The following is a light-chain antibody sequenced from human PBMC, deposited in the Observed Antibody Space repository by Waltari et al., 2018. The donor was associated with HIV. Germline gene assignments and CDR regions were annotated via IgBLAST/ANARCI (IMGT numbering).Light chain of an antibody. CDR2: EVN. CDR3: CSYTGTYTFV. CDR1: SSDVGGYNY. Sequence: QSALTQPRSVSGSPGQSVTISCSGASSDVGGYNYVSWYKQHPGKAPKVMMYEVNKRPTGVPDRFSGSKSGNTASLTISGRQAEDEADYYCCSYTGTYTFVFGGGTKLTVL. V-gene: IGLV2-11*01. J-gene: IGLJ2*01.